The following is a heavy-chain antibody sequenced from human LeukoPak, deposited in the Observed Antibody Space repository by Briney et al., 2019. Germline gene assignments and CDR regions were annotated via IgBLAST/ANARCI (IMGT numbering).Heavy chain of an antibody. CDR3: ARVVTPRYCSTPSCYWKGWFDP. Sequence: ASVKVSCKASGYTFTSYAMHWVRQAPGQRLEWMGWINAGNGNTKYSQEFQGRVTITADESTGTAYMELSSLRSEDTAVYYCARVVTPRYCSTPSCYWKGWFDPWGQGTLVTVSS. V-gene: IGHV1-3*03. CDR1: GYTFTSYA. J-gene: IGHJ5*02. D-gene: IGHD2-2*01. CDR2: INAGNGNT.